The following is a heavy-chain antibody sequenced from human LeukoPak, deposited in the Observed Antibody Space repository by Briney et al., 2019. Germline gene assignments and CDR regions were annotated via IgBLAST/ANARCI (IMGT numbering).Heavy chain of an antibody. D-gene: IGHD5-18*01. CDR1: GFTFSSYS. J-gene: IGHJ4*02. CDR2: ISSSSSTI. V-gene: IGHV3-48*01. Sequence: GGSLRLSCAASGFTFSSYSMNWVRQAPGKGLEWVSYISSSSSTIYYADSVKGRFTISRDNAKNSLYLQMNSLRAEDTAVYYCAREAVDTADYWGQGTLVTVSS. CDR3: AREAVDTADY.